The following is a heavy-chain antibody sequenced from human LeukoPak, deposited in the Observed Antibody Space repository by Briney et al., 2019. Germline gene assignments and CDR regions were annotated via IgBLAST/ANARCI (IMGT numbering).Heavy chain of an antibody. Sequence: SETLSLTCAVYGGSFSGYYWSWIRQPPGKGLEWIGEINHSGSTNYNPSLKSRDTISVDTSKNQFSLKLSSVTAADTAVYYCAREESMKAYCGGDCPGWFDPWGQGTLVTVSS. J-gene: IGHJ5*02. V-gene: IGHV4-34*01. D-gene: IGHD2-21*02. CDR1: GGSFSGYY. CDR2: INHSGST. CDR3: AREESMKAYCGGDCPGWFDP.